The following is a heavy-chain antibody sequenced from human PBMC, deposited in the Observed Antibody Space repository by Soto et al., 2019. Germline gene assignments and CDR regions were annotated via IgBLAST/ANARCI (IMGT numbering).Heavy chain of an antibody. Sequence: SETLSLTCTVSGGSISSYYWSWIRQPPGKGLEWIGYIYYSGSTNYNPSLKSRVTISVDTSKNLFSLKLSSVTAADTALYYCAGGPNPYNFDYWGQGTLVTVSS. CDR1: GGSISSYY. D-gene: IGHD1-1*01. J-gene: IGHJ4*02. CDR2: IYYSGST. CDR3: AGGPNPYNFDY. V-gene: IGHV4-59*01.